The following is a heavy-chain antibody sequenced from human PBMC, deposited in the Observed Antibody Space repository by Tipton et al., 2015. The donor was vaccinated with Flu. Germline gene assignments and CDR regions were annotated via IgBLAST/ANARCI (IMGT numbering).Heavy chain of an antibody. CDR2: VRSKAYSGTT. Sequence: SLRLSCTASGFTFEDYAVAWVRQAPGKGLECVGFVRSKAYSGTTEYAASVKGRFTISRDNSKSIAYLQMDSLKTEDTAVYYCTRGMTLVGAKYYFDYWGQGTLVTVSS. D-gene: IGHD1-26*01. J-gene: IGHJ4*02. CDR1: GFTFEDYA. CDR3: TRGMTLVGAKYYFDY. V-gene: IGHV3-49*04.